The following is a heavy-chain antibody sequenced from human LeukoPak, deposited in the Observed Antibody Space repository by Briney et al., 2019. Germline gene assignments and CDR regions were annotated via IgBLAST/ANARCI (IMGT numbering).Heavy chain of an antibody. CDR1: GYTLTELS. V-gene: IGHV1-24*01. Sequence: ASVKVSCKVSGYTLTELSMHWVRQAPGKGLEWMGGFGPEGGETIYAQKFQGRVTMTEDTSTDTAYMELSSLRSEDTAVYYCATFGYSSGWSHFDYWGQGTLVTVSS. D-gene: IGHD6-19*01. CDR2: FGPEGGET. CDR3: ATFGYSSGWSHFDY. J-gene: IGHJ4*02.